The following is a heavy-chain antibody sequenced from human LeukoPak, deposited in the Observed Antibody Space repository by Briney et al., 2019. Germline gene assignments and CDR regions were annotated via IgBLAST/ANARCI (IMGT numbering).Heavy chain of an antibody. V-gene: IGHV4-4*07. J-gene: IGHJ4*02. D-gene: IGHD3-10*01. CDR2: ISASGYI. Sequence: SGTLSLTCTVSGDSVSSYYWNWIWQPPGKGLEWIGRISASGYINYNPSLKTRVTISVDTFKNQFSLKLSSVTAADTAVYYCARGAIYGSGSYYKFWGQGTLVTVSS. CDR1: GDSVSSYY. CDR3: ARGAIYGSGSYYKF.